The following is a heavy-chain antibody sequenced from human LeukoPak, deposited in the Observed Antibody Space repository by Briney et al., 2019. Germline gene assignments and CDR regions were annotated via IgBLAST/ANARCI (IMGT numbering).Heavy chain of an antibody. J-gene: IGHJ4*02. Sequence: PGGSLRLSCAASGFPFSSYAMTWVRQATGKGLEWVSAISGSGGSTYYADSGKGRFTIPRDNSRNTLYLQMNSLRAEDTAVYYCAKDGCSSGWYSNYWGQGTLVTVSS. CDR3: AKDGCSSGWYSNY. CDR1: GFPFSSYA. CDR2: ISGSGGST. V-gene: IGHV3-23*01. D-gene: IGHD6-19*01.